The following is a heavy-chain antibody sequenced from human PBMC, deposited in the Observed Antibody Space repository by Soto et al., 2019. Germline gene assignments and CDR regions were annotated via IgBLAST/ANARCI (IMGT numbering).Heavy chain of an antibody. CDR2: IYSSGST. CDR3: ASRPRRTNYFEY. D-gene: IGHD6-6*01. Sequence: SGDFCCSWIRQPPGKGLEWIGYIYSSGSTNYNPSLKSRVTISVDTSKNQFSLKLSSVTAADTAVYYCASRPRRTNYFEYWRQGTLVIVSS. CDR1: SGDFC. J-gene: IGHJ4*02. V-gene: IGHV4-61*08.